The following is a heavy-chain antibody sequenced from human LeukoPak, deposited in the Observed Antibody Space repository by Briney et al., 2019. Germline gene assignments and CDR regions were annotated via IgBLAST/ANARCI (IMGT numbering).Heavy chain of an antibody. CDR3: AREEYGAHYFDY. D-gene: IGHD2/OR15-2a*01. CDR2: ISYDGSNK. CDR1: GFIFRNYA. J-gene: IGHJ4*02. Sequence: GGSLRLSCAASGFIFRNYATHWVRQAPGKGLEWVAVISYDGSNKYYADSVKGRFTISRDNSKNTLYLQMDSLRAEDTAVYYCAREEYGAHYFDYWGQGTLVTVSS. V-gene: IGHV3-30-3*01.